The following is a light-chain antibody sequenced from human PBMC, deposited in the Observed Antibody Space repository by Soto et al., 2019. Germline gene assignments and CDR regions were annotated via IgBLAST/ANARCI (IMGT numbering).Light chain of an antibody. Sequence: EIVYMQSPRILSLSTGERGRISWRVSQSVSSSYLAWYQQKPGQAPRLLIYGASSRATGIPDRFSGSGSGTDFTLTITRLEPEDFAVYYCQEYDGSPITLALGIRLEI. CDR2: GAS. CDR3: QEYDGSPIT. J-gene: IGKJ5*01. CDR1: QSVSSSY. V-gene: IGKV3-20*01.